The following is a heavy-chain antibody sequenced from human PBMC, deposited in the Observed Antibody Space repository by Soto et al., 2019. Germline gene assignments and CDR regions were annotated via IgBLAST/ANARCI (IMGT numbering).Heavy chain of an antibody. D-gene: IGHD2-8*01. J-gene: IGHJ5*02. CDR2: IIRIFGTA. CDR3: AREIVLMVYECCDP. Sequence: QVQLVQSGAEVKKPGSSVRVSCKASGGTFSSYAISWVRHAPGQELGWMGGIIRIFGTANYAQNFQGRVTITADESTSTAYMELSSMRAEDTAVYYCAREIVLMVYECCDPWGHGTLVIVSS. CDR1: GGTFSSYA. V-gene: IGHV1-69*01.